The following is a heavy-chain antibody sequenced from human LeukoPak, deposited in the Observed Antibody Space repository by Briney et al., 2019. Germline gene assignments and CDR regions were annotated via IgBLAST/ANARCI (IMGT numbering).Heavy chain of an antibody. CDR1: GFTVSDNY. J-gene: IGHJ4*02. CDR2: ISYDGSNK. V-gene: IGHV3-30-3*01. CDR3: ARSQWELLNFDY. D-gene: IGHD1-26*01. Sequence: AGGSLRLSCAASGFTVSDNYMSWVRQAPGKGLEWVAVISYDGSNKYYADSVKGRFTISRDNSKNTLYLQMNSLRAEDTAVYYCARSQWELLNFDYWGQGTLVTVSS.